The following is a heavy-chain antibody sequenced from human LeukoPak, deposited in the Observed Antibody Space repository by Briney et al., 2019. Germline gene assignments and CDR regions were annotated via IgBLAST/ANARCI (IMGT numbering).Heavy chain of an antibody. D-gene: IGHD3-3*01. CDR1: GFTFSSYA. CDR3: ARSITIFTEIDY. V-gene: IGHV3-30-3*01. J-gene: IGHJ4*02. CDR2: ISYDGSNK. Sequence: PGGSLRLSCAASGFTFSSYAMHWVRQAPGKGLEWVAVISYDGSNKYYADSVKGRFTISRDNSKNTLYLQVNSLRAEDTAVYYCARSITIFTEIDYWGQGTLVTVSS.